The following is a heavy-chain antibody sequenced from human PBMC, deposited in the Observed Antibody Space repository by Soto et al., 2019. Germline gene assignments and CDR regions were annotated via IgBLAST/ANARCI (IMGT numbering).Heavy chain of an antibody. D-gene: IGHD4-17*01. Sequence: SETLSLTCTVSGVSISSADYYWSWIRQPPGKGLEWIGYIYYSGSTYYNPSLKSRVTISVDTSKNQFSLKLSSVTAADTAVYYCARMTTVTYFDYWGQGTLVTVS. CDR3: ARMTTVTYFDY. V-gene: IGHV4-30-4*01. CDR1: GVSISSADYY. CDR2: IYYSGST. J-gene: IGHJ4*02.